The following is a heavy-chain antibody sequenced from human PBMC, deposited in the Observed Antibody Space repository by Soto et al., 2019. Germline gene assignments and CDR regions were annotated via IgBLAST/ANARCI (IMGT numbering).Heavy chain of an antibody. D-gene: IGHD3-9*01. CDR3: ATGYYSADY. V-gene: IGHV3-23*01. Sequence: GGSLRLSCAASGFTFSSYDMNWVRQAPGKGLEWVSAISGPGGSTNYADSVKGRFTISRDNSKNTLYLQMNSLRAEDTAVYYCATGYYSADYWGQGTLVTVSS. CDR1: GFTFSSYD. CDR2: ISGPGGST. J-gene: IGHJ4*02.